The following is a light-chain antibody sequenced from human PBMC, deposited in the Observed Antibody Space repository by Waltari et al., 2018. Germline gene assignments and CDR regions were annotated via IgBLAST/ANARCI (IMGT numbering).Light chain of an antibody. V-gene: IGLV2-8*01. CDR3: SSNAGINNFV. Sequence: QSALTQPPSASGSPGQTVTISCAGTSSDVGSSDYVSWYQNHPGQAPKLLIYHVAKRPSGVPYRFSGSKSCHTAARTVSGLQAEDEADCYCSSNAGINNFVFGGGTKLTVL. J-gene: IGLJ2*01. CDR1: SSDVGSSDY. CDR2: HVA.